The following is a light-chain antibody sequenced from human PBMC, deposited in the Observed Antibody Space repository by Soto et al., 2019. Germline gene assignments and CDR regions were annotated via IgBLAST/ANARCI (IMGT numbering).Light chain of an antibody. Sequence: EIVLKQSPDTLSLSPGERATLSCRASQSVKNNYLAWYQQKPGQAPRFLIYDASSRATGIPDRFSGSGSGTDFTRTISRLEPEDFAVYYCQQYGSTPLTFGGGTKVDIK. J-gene: IGKJ4*01. CDR2: DAS. V-gene: IGKV3-20*01. CDR3: QQYGSTPLT. CDR1: QSVKNNY.